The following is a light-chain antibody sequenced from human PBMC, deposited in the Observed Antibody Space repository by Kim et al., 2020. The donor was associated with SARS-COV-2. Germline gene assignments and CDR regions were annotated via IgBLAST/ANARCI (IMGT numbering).Light chain of an antibody. CDR2: AAS. J-gene: IGKJ3*01. CDR3: QQSFSTHVT. CDR1: QTIRTNH. Sequence: DIQVTQSPSALPASVGDRVTMTCRPSQTIRTNHVNWYQVKPGRAPKPLIYAASSLHRGVPSRFSGSASGTDFTLTISSVQPEDFATYYCQQSFSTHVTFGPGTKVDIK. V-gene: IGKV1-39*01.